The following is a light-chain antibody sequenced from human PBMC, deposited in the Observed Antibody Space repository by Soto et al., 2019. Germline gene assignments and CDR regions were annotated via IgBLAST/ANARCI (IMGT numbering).Light chain of an antibody. Sequence: EIVMTQSPATLSVSTGERATLSCSASQSVSSDLAWYHQKPGQAPRLLIYGASTRATGIPARFSGSGSGTEFTLTINSLQSEDFAVYYCQQYNNWPRTFGQGTNVDI. CDR3: QQYNNWPRT. V-gene: IGKV3-15*01. J-gene: IGKJ1*01. CDR1: QSVSSD. CDR2: GAS.